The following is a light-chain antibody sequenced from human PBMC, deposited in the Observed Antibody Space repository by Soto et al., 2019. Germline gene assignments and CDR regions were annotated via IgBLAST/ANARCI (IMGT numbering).Light chain of an antibody. CDR1: QSISSY. Sequence: DIQMTQSPSSLSASVGDRVTITCRASQSISSYLNWYQQKPRKAPKVLIYAASSLQSGVPSRFSGSGSGTDFTLTINSLQPEDFATYYCQQSYFTPITFGQGTRLEIK. CDR2: AAS. J-gene: IGKJ5*01. CDR3: QQSYFTPIT. V-gene: IGKV1-39*01.